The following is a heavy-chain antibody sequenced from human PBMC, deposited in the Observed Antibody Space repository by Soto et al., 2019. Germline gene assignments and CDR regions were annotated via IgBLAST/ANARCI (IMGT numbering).Heavy chain of an antibody. CDR1: GFTFSSYG. CDR3: ATTGPY. V-gene: IGHV3-33*01. J-gene: IGHJ4*02. Sequence: QVQLVESGVCVVQPGRSLRLSCAASGFTFSSYGMHWVRQAPGKGLEWVAVIWFDGSNKFYADSVKGRFTISRDNSKITVSLQMNSLRDEDSAAYYCATTGPYWGQGTLVTVSS. CDR2: IWFDGSNK.